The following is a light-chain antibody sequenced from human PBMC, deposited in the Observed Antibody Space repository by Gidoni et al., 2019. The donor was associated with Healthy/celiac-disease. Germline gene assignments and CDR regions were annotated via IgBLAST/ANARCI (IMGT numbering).Light chain of an antibody. CDR2: GAS. Sequence: EPVLTQSPGTLSFSPGERATLSCRASQRVSSSYLAWYQQKPGQAPRLLIYGASSRATGIPDRFSGSGSGTDFTLTISRLEPEDFAVYYCQQYGSSPRDTFGQGTKLEIK. V-gene: IGKV3-20*01. CDR1: QRVSSSY. CDR3: QQYGSSPRDT. J-gene: IGKJ2*01.